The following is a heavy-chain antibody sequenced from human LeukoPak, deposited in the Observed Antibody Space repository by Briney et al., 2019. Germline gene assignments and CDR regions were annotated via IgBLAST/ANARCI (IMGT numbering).Heavy chain of an antibody. Sequence: GSLRLSCAASGFTFNNYTMNWVRQAPGQGLEWVSFISSGSDTIYYADSVKGRFTISRDNAKNSLSLQMNSLSAEDTAVYFCARTYDHTGSHYYYYMDVWGKGTTVTVPS. V-gene: IGHV3-48*01. CDR3: ARTYDHTGSHYYYYMDV. D-gene: IGHD3-22*01. CDR1: GFTFNNYT. J-gene: IGHJ6*03. CDR2: ISSGSDTI.